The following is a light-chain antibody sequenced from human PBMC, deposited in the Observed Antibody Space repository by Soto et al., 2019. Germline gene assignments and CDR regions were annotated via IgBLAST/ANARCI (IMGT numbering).Light chain of an antibody. V-gene: IGKV3-15*01. CDR3: QHYNNWPLT. CDR2: FAS. CDR1: QTVSNN. Sequence: VVMTQSPATLSVSPGDKATLSCRASQTVSNNLAWYQQKPGQAPRLLIYFASTRATGIPARFSGSGSGTEFTLTISSLESEDFAVYYCQHYNNWPLTFGGGTKV. J-gene: IGKJ4*01.